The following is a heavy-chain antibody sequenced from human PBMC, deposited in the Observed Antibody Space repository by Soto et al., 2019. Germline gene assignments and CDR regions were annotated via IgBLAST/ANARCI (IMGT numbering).Heavy chain of an antibody. CDR2: ISAYNGNT. CDR3: ARVGAYTYYYDSSGYYDPAEYFQH. D-gene: IGHD3-22*01. CDR1: GYTFTSYG. Sequence: ASVKLSCKAAGYTFTSYGSSWVRQAPEKGLEWMGWISAYNGNTNYAQKLQGRVTMTTDTSTSTAYMELRSLRSDDTAVYYCARVGAYTYYYDSSGYYDPAEYFQHWGQGTLVTVSS. V-gene: IGHV1-18*01. J-gene: IGHJ1*01.